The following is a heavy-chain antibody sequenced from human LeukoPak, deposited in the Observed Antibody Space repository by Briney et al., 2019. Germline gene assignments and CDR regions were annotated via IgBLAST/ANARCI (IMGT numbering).Heavy chain of an antibody. V-gene: IGHV1-24*01. CDR3: ARGFPRSIAARRGGYNWFDP. D-gene: IGHD6-6*01. Sequence: GASVKVSCKVSGYTLTEFSMHWVRQAPGKGLEWMAGFDPEDGETLYAQRFQGRLTMTEDTSTNTVYMELRSLRSEDTAVYYCARGFPRSIAARRGGYNWFDPWGQGTLVTVSS. J-gene: IGHJ5*02. CDR2: FDPEDGET. CDR1: GYTLTEFS.